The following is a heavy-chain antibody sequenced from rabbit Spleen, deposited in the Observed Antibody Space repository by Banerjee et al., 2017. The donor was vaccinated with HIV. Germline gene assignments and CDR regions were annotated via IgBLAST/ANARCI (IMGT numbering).Heavy chain of an antibody. J-gene: IGHJ3*01. CDR2: IDPVFGIT. V-gene: IGHV1S7*01. CDR3: ARDASSSGYYSL. Sequence: QLKESGGGLVQPGGSLKLSCTASGFDFSRDYMNWVRQAPGKGLEWIGYIDPVFGITYYASWVNGRFTISSHNAQNTLYLQLNSLTAADTATYFCARDASSSGYYSLWGQGTLVTVS. CDR1: GFDFSRDY. D-gene: IGHD1-1*01.